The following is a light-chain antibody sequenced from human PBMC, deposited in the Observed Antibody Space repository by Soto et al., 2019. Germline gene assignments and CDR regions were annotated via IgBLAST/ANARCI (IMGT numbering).Light chain of an antibody. CDR2: EGS. Sequence: QSALTQPASLSGSPGQSITISCTGTSSDVGSYNLVSWYQQHPGKAPKVMIYEGSKRPSGVSNRFSASKSGTPASLTISGLQAEDEADYYCCSYAGNSIYVFGSGTKVTVL. CDR3: CSYAGNSIYV. J-gene: IGLJ1*01. CDR1: SSDVGSYNL. V-gene: IGLV2-23*01.